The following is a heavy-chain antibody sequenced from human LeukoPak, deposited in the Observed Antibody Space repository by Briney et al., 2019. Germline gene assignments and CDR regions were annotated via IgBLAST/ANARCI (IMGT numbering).Heavy chain of an antibody. D-gene: IGHD3-10*01. CDR2: IIPIFGTA. J-gene: IGHJ6*03. CDR1: GYTFTSYY. Sequence: ASVKVSCKASGYTFTSYYMHWVRQAPGQGLEWMGGIIPIFGTANYAQKFQGRVTITADKSTSTAYMELSSLRSEDTAVYYCARAPPFTMVRGVPYYYMDVWGKGTTVTVSS. CDR3: ARAPPFTMVRGVPYYYMDV. V-gene: IGHV1-69*06.